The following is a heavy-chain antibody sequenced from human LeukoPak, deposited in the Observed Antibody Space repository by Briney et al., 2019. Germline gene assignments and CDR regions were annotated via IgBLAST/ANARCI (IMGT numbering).Heavy chain of an antibody. V-gene: IGHV4-39*07. CDR1: GVSISSSNSY. CDR3: ARDGYSGSDAL. Sequence: SETLSLTCTVSGVSISSSNSYWGWIRQPPGKGLEWIGSIYYSGNTYYNASLKSQVSISIDTSKNQFSLKLSSVTAADTAVYYCARDGYSGSDALWGQGTLVTVSS. CDR2: IYYSGNT. D-gene: IGHD5-12*01. J-gene: IGHJ4*02.